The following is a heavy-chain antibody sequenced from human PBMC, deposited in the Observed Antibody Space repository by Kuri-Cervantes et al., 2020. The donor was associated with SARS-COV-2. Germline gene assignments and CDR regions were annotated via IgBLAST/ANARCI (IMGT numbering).Heavy chain of an antibody. J-gene: IGHJ4*02. CDR1: GFTFSSYA. CDR2: ISGSGGST. Sequence: GESLKISCAASGFTFSSYAMSWVHQAPGKGLEWVSAISGSGGSTYYADSVKGRFTISRDNSKNTLYLQMNSLRAEDTAVYYCAKSEGHDFWSGYSYFDYWGQGTLVTVSS. V-gene: IGHV3-23*01. CDR3: AKSEGHDFWSGYSYFDY. D-gene: IGHD3-3*01.